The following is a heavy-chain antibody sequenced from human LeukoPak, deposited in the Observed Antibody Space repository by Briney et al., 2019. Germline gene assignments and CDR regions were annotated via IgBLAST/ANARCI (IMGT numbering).Heavy chain of an antibody. V-gene: IGHV3-48*02. Sequence: GGSLRLSCAASGFTFSTYTMNWVRQAPGKGLEWVSYIRSSSSAMYYADSVKGRFTIPRDNAKNSLYLQMNSLTDEDTAVYYCARNGGYSPLDYWGQGTLVTVSS. J-gene: IGHJ4*02. CDR2: IRSSSSAM. CDR1: GFTFSTYT. D-gene: IGHD5-18*01. CDR3: ARNGGYSPLDY.